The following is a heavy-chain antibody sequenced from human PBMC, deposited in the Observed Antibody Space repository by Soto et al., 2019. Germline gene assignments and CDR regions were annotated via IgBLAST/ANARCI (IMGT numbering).Heavy chain of an antibody. CDR2: INHSGRV. Sequence: QVQLQQWGAGLLKPSETLSLTCAVYGGSFSGHSWTWIRQSPGKGLEWIGDINHSGRVNYSPSLRSRVTISLDTSKNQGSLTLSAVTAADTAMYYCSTRAYDTNGYYRFDPWGQGTLVTGSS. D-gene: IGHD3-22*01. CDR3: STRAYDTNGYYRFDP. V-gene: IGHV4-34*01. CDR1: GGSFSGHS. J-gene: IGHJ5*01.